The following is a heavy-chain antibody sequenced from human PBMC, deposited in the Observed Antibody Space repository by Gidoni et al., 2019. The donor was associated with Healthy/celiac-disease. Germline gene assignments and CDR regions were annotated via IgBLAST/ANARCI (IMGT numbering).Heavy chain of an antibody. CDR1: GYTFTGYY. CDR2: INPNSGGT. CDR3: ARDPGTGIAVAGPSFDLDY. J-gene: IGHJ4*02. D-gene: IGHD6-19*01. V-gene: IGHV1-2*06. Sequence: QVQLVQSGAEVKKPGASVKVSCKASGYTFTGYYMHWVRQAPGQGLEWMGRINPNSGGTNYAQKFQGRVTMTRDTSISTAYMELSRLRSDDTAVYYCARDPGTGIAVAGPSFDLDYWGQGTLVTVSS.